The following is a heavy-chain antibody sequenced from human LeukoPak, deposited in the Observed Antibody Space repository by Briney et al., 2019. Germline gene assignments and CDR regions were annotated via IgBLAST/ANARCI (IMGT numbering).Heavy chain of an antibody. J-gene: IGHJ6*02. D-gene: IGHD2-2*01. CDR3: ARDDIVVAPAAIYSYGMDV. CDR2: IKQGGSEK. V-gene: IGHV3-7*01. Sequence: GGSLRLSCTASGFTFSSYWMSWVRQAPGKGLEWVANIKQGGSEKYYVDSVKGRFTISRDNAKNSLYLQMNSLRAEDTAVYYCARDDIVVAPAAIYSYGMDVWGQGTTVTVSS. CDR1: GFTFSSYW.